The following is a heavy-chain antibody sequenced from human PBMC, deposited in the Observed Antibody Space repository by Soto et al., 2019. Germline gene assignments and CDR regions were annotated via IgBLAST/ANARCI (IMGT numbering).Heavy chain of an antibody. CDR2: ISAFNGNT. CDR3: ARDRGVAPPVAGNTHYYYYMDV. J-gene: IGHJ6*03. Sequence: QDQLVQSGAEVKKPGASVTVSCKASGYSFTNYGVTWVRQAPGQGLEWMGWISAFNGNTHYAQNLPGRVTMTTDASTSTAYMELRSLRSDDTAVYYCARDRGVAPPVAGNTHYYYYMDVWGKGTTVTVSS. V-gene: IGHV1-18*01. CDR1: GYSFTNYG. D-gene: IGHD6-19*01.